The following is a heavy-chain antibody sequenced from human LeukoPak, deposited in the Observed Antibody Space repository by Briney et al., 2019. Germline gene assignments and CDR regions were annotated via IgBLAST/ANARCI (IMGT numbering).Heavy chain of an antibody. CDR3: ASWVPYYDILTGLDY. CDR2: ISSSSSYI. Sequence: GGSLRLSCAASGFTFSSYSMNWVRQAPGKGLEWVSSISSSSSYIYYADSVKGRFTISRDNAKNSLYLQMNSLRAEDTAVYYCASWVPYYDILTGLDYWGQGTLVTVSS. D-gene: IGHD3-9*01. V-gene: IGHV3-21*01. CDR1: GFTFSSYS. J-gene: IGHJ4*02.